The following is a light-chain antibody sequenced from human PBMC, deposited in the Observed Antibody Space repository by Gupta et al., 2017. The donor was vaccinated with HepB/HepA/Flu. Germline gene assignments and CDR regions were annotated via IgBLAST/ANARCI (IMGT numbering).Light chain of an antibody. CDR1: QSISIY. CDR2: AVS. CDR3: QQSYTTPPI. J-gene: IGKJ4*01. Sequence: DIQMTQSPSSLSASVGDRVTITCRASQSISIYLNWYQQKPGKAPKLLIYAVSNLQSGVPSRFSGSGSGTDFTLTISSLQPEDFATYYCQQSYTTPPIFGGGTKVEIK. V-gene: IGKV1-39*01.